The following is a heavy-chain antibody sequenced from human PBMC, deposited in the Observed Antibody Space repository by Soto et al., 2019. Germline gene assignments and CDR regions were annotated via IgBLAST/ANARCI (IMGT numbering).Heavy chain of an antibody. CDR1: GFTFSRFG. CDR2: ISYDENEK. V-gene: IGHV3-30*18. Sequence: QVQLVESGGGVVQPGRSLRLSCAASGFTFSRFGIHWVRQAPGKGLEWVAVISYDENEKNYADSVRGRFTISRENSKNMVYLQMNSLRAEATAVYYCEKDLREMATIRPDYWGQGSLVTVSS. J-gene: IGHJ4*02. D-gene: IGHD5-12*01. CDR3: EKDLREMATIRPDY.